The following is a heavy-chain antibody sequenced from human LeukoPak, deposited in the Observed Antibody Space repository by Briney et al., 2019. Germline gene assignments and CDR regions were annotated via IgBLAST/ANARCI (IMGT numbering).Heavy chain of an antibody. D-gene: IGHD3-3*01. CDR1: GGSFSGYY. J-gene: IGHJ3*02. V-gene: IGHV4-34*01. Sequence: SETLSLTCAVYGGSFSGYYWSWIRQPPGKGPEWIGEINHSGSTNYNPSLKSRVTISVDTSKNQFSLKLSSVTAADTAVYYCARGLTMSHDAFDIWGQGTMVTVSS. CDR2: INHSGST. CDR3: ARGLTMSHDAFDI.